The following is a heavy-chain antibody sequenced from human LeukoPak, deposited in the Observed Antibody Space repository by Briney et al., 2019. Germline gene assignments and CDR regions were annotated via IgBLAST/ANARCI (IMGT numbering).Heavy chain of an antibody. J-gene: IGHJ4*02. CDR1: GFTFSTYA. CDR3: AKRGGWYFDY. CDR2: ISSNGGTT. D-gene: IGHD1-26*01. Sequence: GGSLRLSCSASGFTFSTYAMHWVRQAPGKGLESVSAISSNGGTTEYAESVKGRFTISRDNSKNTLYLQMSSLTSEDTALYYCAKRGGWYFDYWGQETLVTVSS. V-gene: IGHV3-64*03.